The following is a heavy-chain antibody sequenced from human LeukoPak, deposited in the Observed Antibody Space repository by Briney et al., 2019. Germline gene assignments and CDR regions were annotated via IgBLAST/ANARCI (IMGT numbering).Heavy chain of an antibody. D-gene: IGHD6-13*01. CDR1: GDSFTTTNFY. CDR3: ARLRVQQLASAYYMDV. CDR2: LYYGDNT. V-gene: IGHV4-39*01. J-gene: IGHJ6*03. Sequence: PSETLSLTCTVSGDSFTTTNFYWGWIRQAPGKGLEWIGSLYYGDNTCGDPSLKSRVTTSVDTSLNQLSLILTSVTAADTGVYYCARLRVQQLASAYYMDVWGKGTTVTVS.